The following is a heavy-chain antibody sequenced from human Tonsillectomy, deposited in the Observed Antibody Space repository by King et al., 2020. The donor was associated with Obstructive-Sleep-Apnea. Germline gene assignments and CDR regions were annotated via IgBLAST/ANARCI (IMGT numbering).Heavy chain of an antibody. V-gene: IGHV4-59*08. CDR1: GGSISSYY. D-gene: IGHD2-2*01. CDR2: IYYSGST. CDR3: ARRRYCSSTSCYEGGFDY. Sequence: VQLQESGPGLVKPSETLSLTCTVSGGSISSYYWSWIRQPPGKGLEWIGFIYYSGSTNYNPSLKSRVTISVDTSKNQFSLKLSSVTAADTAVYYCARRRYCSSTSCYEGGFDYWGQGTLVTVSS. J-gene: IGHJ4*02.